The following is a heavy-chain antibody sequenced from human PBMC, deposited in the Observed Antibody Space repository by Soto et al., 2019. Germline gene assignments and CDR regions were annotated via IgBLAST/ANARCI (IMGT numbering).Heavy chain of an antibody. CDR1: GYTFTGYY. V-gene: IGHV1-2*02. CDR3: ARGGYQLLVWFDP. D-gene: IGHD2-2*01. CDR2: INPNTGGT. J-gene: IGHJ5*02. Sequence: QVQLVQSGAEVKKPGASVKVSCKASGYTFTGYYMHWVRQAPGQGLEWMGWINPNTGGTNYAQKLQGRVTMTRDTSVSTAYMELSSLRSDDTAMYYCARGGYQLLVWFDPWGQGTLVTVSS.